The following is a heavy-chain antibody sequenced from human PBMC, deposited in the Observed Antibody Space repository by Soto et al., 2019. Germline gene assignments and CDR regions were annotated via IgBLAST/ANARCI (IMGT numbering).Heavy chain of an antibody. CDR3: ARGHRAMEYYYYYGMDV. J-gene: IGHJ6*02. Sequence: SETLSLTCSVSGGSISSSVLSCVRHPPGKEREWIGYIAYSGSTTYNPSLKSRITLSVGTSKNQFSLRVASVTAADTAVYYCARGHRAMEYYYYYGMDVWGQGTTVTVSS. D-gene: IGHD5-18*01. V-gene: IGHV4-59*01. CDR2: IAYSGST. CDR1: GGSISSSV.